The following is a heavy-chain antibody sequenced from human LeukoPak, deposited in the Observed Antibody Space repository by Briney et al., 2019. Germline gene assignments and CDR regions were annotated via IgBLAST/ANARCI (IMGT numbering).Heavy chain of an antibody. V-gene: IGHV1-69*06. D-gene: IGHD5-18*01. CDR3: ARGRGYSYGYFAW. CDR1: GGTFSSYA. Sequence: ASVKVSCKAYGGTFSSYAISWVRQAPGQGLEWMGGIIPIFGTANYAQKFQGRVTITADKSTSTAYMELSSLRSEDTAMYYCARGRGYSYGYFAWWGQGTLVTVSS. J-gene: IGHJ4*02. CDR2: IIPIFGTA.